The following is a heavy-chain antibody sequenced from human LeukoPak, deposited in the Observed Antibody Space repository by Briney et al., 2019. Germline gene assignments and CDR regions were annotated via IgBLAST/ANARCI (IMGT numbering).Heavy chain of an antibody. V-gene: IGHV4-39*01. CDR2: TYYTGNT. D-gene: IGHD2-15*01. Sequence: PSETLSLTCTVSGGSISSSRHSWGWIRQPPGKGLEWIGLTYYTGNTHFHPSLDRRIAISVDTSKNQFSLKMTSVTAADTAVYYCVRLLGYCVDYTCSGDYAMDVWGQGTTVIVSS. J-gene: IGHJ6*02. CDR1: GGSISSSRHS. CDR3: VRLLGYCVDYTCSGDYAMDV.